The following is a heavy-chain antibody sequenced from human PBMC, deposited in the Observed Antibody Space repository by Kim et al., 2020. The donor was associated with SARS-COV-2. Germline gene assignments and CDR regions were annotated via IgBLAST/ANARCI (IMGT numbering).Heavy chain of an antibody. J-gene: IGHJ4*02. CDR2: ISYDERNK. D-gene: IGHD1-1*01. CDR3: ARGRGANLLGQTFDY. V-gene: IGHV3-30*04. Sequence: GGSLRLSCAASGFTFSTYAMHWVRQAPGKGLEWVAVISYDERNKYHTDSVKGRFTISRDNSKDTLYLQMNSLRPEDTAVYYCARGRGANLLGQTFDYWGQGALVTASS. CDR1: GFTFSTYA.